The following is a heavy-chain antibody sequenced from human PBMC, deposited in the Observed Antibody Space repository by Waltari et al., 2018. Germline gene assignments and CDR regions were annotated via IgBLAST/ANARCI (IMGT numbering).Heavy chain of an antibody. J-gene: IGHJ4*02. CDR3: AKGAVTGTTWYYFDH. CDR2: ISWNSDVL. CDR1: GFTFAASA. V-gene: IGHV3-9*03. D-gene: IGHD1-7*01. Sequence: EVQLVESGGGLVQPARSLRLSCAASGFTFAASAMHWVRQAPGKGLEWVSGISWNSDVLNYADSVKGRFTVSRDNAKSSLYLQMNSLRPEDMALYYCAKGAVTGTTWYYFDHWGQGTLVTVSS.